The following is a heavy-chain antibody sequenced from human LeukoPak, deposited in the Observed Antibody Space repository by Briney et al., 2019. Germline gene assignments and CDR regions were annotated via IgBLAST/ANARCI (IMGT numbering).Heavy chain of an antibody. Sequence: PGGSLRLSCAASGFTFSNAWMNWVRQAPGKGLEWVGRIKSKTDGGTTDYAAPVKGRFTISRDDSKNTLYLQMNSLKTEDTAVYYCTTDIGYCSSTSCYHYYYYGMDVWGQGTTVTVSS. V-gene: IGHV3-15*07. CDR1: GFTFSNAW. CDR2: IKSKTDGGTT. D-gene: IGHD2-2*01. CDR3: TTDIGYCSSTSCYHYYYYGMDV. J-gene: IGHJ6*02.